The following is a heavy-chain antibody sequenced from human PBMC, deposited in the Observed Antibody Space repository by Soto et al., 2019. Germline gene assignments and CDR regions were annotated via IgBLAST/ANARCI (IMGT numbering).Heavy chain of an antibody. CDR1: GGSISSGGYS. CDR3: AREIAAAGTDPGYYYGMDV. D-gene: IGHD6-13*01. J-gene: IGHJ6*02. V-gene: IGHV4-30-2*01. Sequence: TLSLTCTVSGGSISSGGYSWSWIRQPPGKGLEWIGYIYHSGSTYYNPSLKSRVTISVDRSKNQFSLRLSSMTAADTAVYYCAREIAAAGTDPGYYYGMDVWGQGTTVTVSS. CDR2: IYHSGST.